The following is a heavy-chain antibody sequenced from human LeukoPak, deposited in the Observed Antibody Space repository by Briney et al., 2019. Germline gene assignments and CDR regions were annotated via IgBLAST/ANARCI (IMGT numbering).Heavy chain of an antibody. Sequence: GGSLRLSCAASGFTFSSYGMHWVRQAPGKGLEWVAFIRYDGSNKYSADSVKGRFTISRDNSKNTLYLQMNSLRAEDTAVYYCARDVKYDFWSGYQGYYFDYWGQGTLVTVSS. CDR1: GFTFSSYG. CDR3: ARDVKYDFWSGYQGYYFDY. D-gene: IGHD3-3*01. V-gene: IGHV3-30*02. J-gene: IGHJ4*02. CDR2: IRYDGSNK.